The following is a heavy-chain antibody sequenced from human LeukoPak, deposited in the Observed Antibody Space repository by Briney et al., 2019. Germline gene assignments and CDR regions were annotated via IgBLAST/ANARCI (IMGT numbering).Heavy chain of an antibody. CDR2: IYYSGST. Sequence: SETLSLTCTVSGRSISSSSYYWGWIRQPPGKGLEWIGSIYYSGSTYYNPSLKTRVTISVDTSKHQSSLKLSSVTAADTAMYYCARHRTAAGVGPWGQGTLVTVSS. J-gene: IGHJ5*02. CDR1: GRSISSSSYY. CDR3: ARHRTAAGVGP. V-gene: IGHV4-39*01. D-gene: IGHD6-25*01.